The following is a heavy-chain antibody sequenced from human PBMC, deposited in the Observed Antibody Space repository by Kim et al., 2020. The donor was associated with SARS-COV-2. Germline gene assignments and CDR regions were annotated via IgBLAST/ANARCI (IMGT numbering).Heavy chain of an antibody. Sequence: NPSLKSRVTISVDTSKNQFSLKLSSVTAADTAVYYCARQIYGDYDWYFDLWGRGTLVTVSS. D-gene: IGHD4-17*01. J-gene: IGHJ2*01. V-gene: IGHV4-39*01. CDR3: ARQIYGDYDWYFDL.